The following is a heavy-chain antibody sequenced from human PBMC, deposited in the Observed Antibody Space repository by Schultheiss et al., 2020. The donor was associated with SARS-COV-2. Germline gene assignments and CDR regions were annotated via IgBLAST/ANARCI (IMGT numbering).Heavy chain of an antibody. CDR1: GGSISSGGYY. CDR3: ARGAAMDY. Sequence: SQTLSLTCTVSGGSISSGGYYWSWIRQHPGKGLEWIGEINHSGSTNYNPSLKSRVTISVDTSKNQFSLKLSSVTAADTAVYYCARGAAMDYWGQGTLVTVSS. D-gene: IGHD5-18*01. J-gene: IGHJ4*02. CDR2: INHSGST. V-gene: IGHV4-31*03.